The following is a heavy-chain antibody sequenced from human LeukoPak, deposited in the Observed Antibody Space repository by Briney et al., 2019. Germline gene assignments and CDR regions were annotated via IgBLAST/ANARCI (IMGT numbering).Heavy chain of an antibody. CDR1: GGSISSYY. D-gene: IGHD6-13*01. J-gene: IGHJ4*02. V-gene: IGHV4-59*08. CDR3: ARSHAAAAGKGYFDY. CDR2: IYYSGST. Sequence: PSETLSLTCTVSGGSISSYYWSWIRQPPGKGLEWIGYIYYSGSTYYNPSLKSRVTISVDTSKNQFSLKLSSVTAADTAVYYCARSHAAAAGKGYFDYWGQGTLVTVSS.